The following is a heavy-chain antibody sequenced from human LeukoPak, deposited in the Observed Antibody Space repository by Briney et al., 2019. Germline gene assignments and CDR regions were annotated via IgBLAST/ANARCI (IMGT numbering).Heavy chain of an antibody. D-gene: IGHD3-16*01. V-gene: IGHV3-9*01. CDR3: AKDRASRPFGNWFDP. Sequence: PGGSLRLSCAASGFTFDDYAMHWVRQAPGKGLEWVSGISWNSGSIGYADSVKGRFTISRDNAKNSLYLQMNSLRAEDTALYYCAKDRASRPFGNWFDPWGQGTLVTVSS. CDR1: GFTFDDYA. J-gene: IGHJ5*02. CDR2: ISWNSGSI.